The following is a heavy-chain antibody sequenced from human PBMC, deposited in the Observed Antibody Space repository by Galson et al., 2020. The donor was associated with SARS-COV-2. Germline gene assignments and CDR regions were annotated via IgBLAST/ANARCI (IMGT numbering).Heavy chain of an antibody. D-gene: IGHD1-1*01. CDR1: GFVFSGSA. J-gene: IGHJ4*02. V-gene: IGHV3-73*01. Sequence: GESLKNSCAASGFVFSGSALHWVRQASGRGLEWVGRIRSKANNYATAYGASVKDRFTSFRDDSKNTAYVEMHNLKTEDTAVYYCTRFVEGANYFDYWGQGALVTVSS. CDR2: IRSKANNYAT. CDR3: TRFVEGANYFDY.